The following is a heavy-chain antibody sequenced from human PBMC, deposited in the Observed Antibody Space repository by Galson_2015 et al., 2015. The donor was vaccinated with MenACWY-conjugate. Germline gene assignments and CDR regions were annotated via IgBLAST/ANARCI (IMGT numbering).Heavy chain of an antibody. D-gene: IGHD1-26*01. J-gene: IGHJ4*02. V-gene: IGHV3-74*01. Sequence: FLRLSRAASGFIFNTYWMHWVRQAPGKGLVWVSRINPGGSSTTYADSVKDRFTISRDNAKTTLYLQMNSLRPEDTAVFYCAKSRGASFYFDSWGQGTLVTVSS. CDR1: GFIFNTYW. CDR3: AKSRGASFYFDS. CDR2: INPGGSST.